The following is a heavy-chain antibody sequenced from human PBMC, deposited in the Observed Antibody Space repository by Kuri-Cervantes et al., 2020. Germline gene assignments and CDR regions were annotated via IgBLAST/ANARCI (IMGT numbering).Heavy chain of an antibody. V-gene: IGHV1-69*05. Sequence: SVKVSFKASGGTFSSYAISWVRQAPGQGLEWMGGIIPIFGTANYAQKFQVGVTITTDESTSTAYMELSSLGSEDTAVYYCARGYSSGWFILPDYWGQGTLVTVSS. CDR1: GGTFSSYA. D-gene: IGHD6-19*01. CDR3: ARGYSSGWFILPDY. CDR2: IIPIFGTA. J-gene: IGHJ4*02.